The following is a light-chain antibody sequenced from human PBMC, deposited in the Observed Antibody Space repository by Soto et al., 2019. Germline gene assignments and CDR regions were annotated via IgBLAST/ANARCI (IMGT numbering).Light chain of an antibody. CDR2: GAS. CDR3: QQYDNWPT. CDR1: QSVGTR. Sequence: EILLTQCPYTVALSPGERATLSCRAAQSVGTRPAWYQHKTGQAPRLLIYGASARATGIPARLSGGGSGTEFTLTISSLQSEDFRVYYCQQYDNWPTFGQGTRLEIK. J-gene: IGKJ5*01. V-gene: IGKV3-15*01.